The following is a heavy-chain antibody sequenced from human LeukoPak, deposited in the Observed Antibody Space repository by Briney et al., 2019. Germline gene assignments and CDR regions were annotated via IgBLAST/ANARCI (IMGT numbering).Heavy chain of an antibody. V-gene: IGHV4-59*01. CDR3: ARGPSGSYLDY. CDR2: IYYSGST. J-gene: IGHJ4*02. CDR1: GGSISSYY. Sequence: SETLSLTCTVSGGSISSYYWSWIRQPPGKGLEWIGYIYYSGSTNYNPSLKSRVTISVDTSKDQFSLKLSSVTAADTAVYYCARGPSGSYLDYWGQGTLVTVSS. D-gene: IGHD1-26*01.